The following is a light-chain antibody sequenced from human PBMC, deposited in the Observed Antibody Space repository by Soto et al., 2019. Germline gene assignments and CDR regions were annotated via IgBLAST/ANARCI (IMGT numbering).Light chain of an antibody. CDR2: DVS. Sequence: QSALTQPAAVSGSPGQSITISCTGTSSDVGGYHYVSWYQQHPGKAPKLMIYDVSNRPSGASNRSSGSKSGNTASLTISGLQAEDEADYYCSSYTTRTLVVFGGGTKVTVL. V-gene: IGLV2-14*01. CDR3: SSYTTRTLVV. CDR1: SSDVGGYHY. J-gene: IGLJ2*01.